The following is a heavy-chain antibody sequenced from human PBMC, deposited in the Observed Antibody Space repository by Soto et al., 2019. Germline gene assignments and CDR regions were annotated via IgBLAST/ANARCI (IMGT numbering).Heavy chain of an antibody. D-gene: IGHD6-19*01. CDR3: AREYSYSTVWYGNAFDI. CDR2: IWYDGSNK. V-gene: IGHV3-33*01. CDR1: GFTFSGYG. Sequence: QVQLVESGGGVVQPGRSLRLSCAASGFTFSGYGMHWVRQAPGKGLEWVAVIWYDGSNKYYADSVKGRFTISRDDSKNTLYLQMTSLRAEDTAVYYCAREYSYSTVWYGNAFDIWGQGTRVTVSS. J-gene: IGHJ3*02.